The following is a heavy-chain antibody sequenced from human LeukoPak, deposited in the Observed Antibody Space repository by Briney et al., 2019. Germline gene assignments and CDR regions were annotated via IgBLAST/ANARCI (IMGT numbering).Heavy chain of an antibody. D-gene: IGHD2-15*01. CDR2: IIPIFGTA. V-gene: IGHV1-69*13. CDR3: ARDRRRGGYYGMDV. Sequence: SVKVSCKASGGTFSIYAISWVRQAPGQGLEWMGGIIPIFGTANSAQKFQGRVTITADESTSTAYMELSSLRSEDTAVYYSARDRRRGGYYGMDVWGQGTTVTVSS. J-gene: IGHJ6*02. CDR1: GGTFSIYA.